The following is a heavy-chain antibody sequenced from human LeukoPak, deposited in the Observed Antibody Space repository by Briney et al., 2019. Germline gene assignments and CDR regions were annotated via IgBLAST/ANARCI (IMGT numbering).Heavy chain of an antibody. J-gene: IGHJ6*03. V-gene: IGHV3-23*01. CDR1: GVTFSSYA. D-gene: IGHD5-12*01. CDR2: ISRSGGST. Sequence: GGSLRLSCAASGVTFSSYAMSWVRQAPGKGLEWVSAISRSGGSTYYADSVKGRFTISRGNSKNTLYLQMNSLRAEDTAVYYCAKDFSHWLRVYYMDVWGKGTTVTVS. CDR3: AKDFSHWLRVYYMDV.